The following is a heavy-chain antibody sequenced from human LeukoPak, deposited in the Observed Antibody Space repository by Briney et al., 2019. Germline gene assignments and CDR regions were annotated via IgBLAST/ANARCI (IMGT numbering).Heavy chain of an antibody. V-gene: IGHV4-59*10. CDR2: IYTSGST. Sequence: SETLSLTCAVYGGSFSGYYWSWIRQPPGKGLEWIGRIYTSGSTNYNPSLKSRVTMSVDTSKNQFSLKLSSVTAADTAVYYCATQGAVYGMDVWGQGTTVTVSS. CDR3: ATQGAVYGMDV. D-gene: IGHD3-16*01. CDR1: GGSFSGYY. J-gene: IGHJ6*02.